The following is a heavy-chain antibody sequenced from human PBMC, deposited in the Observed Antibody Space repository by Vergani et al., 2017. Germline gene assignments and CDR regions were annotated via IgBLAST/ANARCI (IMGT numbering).Heavy chain of an antibody. CDR1: GGSISSYY. V-gene: IGHV4-4*07. Sequence: QVQLQESGPGLVKPSETLSLTCTVSGGSISSYYWSWIRQPAGKGLEWIGRIYTSGSTNHNPALKSRVTMSVYTSKNQFALKVSSVTAADTAVYYCARGQYYDFWSGYYYYYYGMDVWGQGTTVTVSS. J-gene: IGHJ6*02. CDR2: IYTSGST. D-gene: IGHD3-3*01. CDR3: ARGQYYDFWSGYYYYYYGMDV.